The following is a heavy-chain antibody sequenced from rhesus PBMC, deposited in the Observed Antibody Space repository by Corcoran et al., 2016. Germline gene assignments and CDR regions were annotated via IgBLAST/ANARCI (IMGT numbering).Heavy chain of an antibody. CDR2: IYGNSAST. J-gene: IGHJ4*01. Sequence: QVKLQQWGEGLVKPSETLSLTCAAYGGSISGYSYWSWIRHPPGTGLEWIGYIYGNSASTNYNPSLKNRVTISKDTSKNQFSLRLSSMTAADTAVYFCVRSYRQLGGEFDSWGQGVLVTVSS. CDR1: GGSISGYSY. V-gene: IGHV4-73*01. D-gene: IGHD6-25*01. CDR3: VRSYRQLGGEFDS.